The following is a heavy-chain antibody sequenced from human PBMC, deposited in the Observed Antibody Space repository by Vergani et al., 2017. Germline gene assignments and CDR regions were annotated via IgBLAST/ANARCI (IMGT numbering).Heavy chain of an antibody. V-gene: IGHV3-48*01. D-gene: IGHD3-3*01. CDR3: ARDRPPTIVGVVLLDY. J-gene: IGHJ4*02. CDR2: IISSSSTI. Sequence: EVQLVEPGGGLVQPGGSLRLSCAASGFTFSSYSMNWVRQAPGKGLEWVSYIISSSSTIYYADSVTGRVTISRDNAKNSLYLQMNSLRAEDTAVYYCARDRPPTIVGVVLLDYWGQGTLVTVSS. CDR1: GFTFSSYS.